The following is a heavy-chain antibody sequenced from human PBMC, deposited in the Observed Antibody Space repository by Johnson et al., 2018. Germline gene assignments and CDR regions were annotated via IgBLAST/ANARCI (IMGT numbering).Heavy chain of an antibody. CDR3: AKERPDMIGAFDV. V-gene: IGHV3-30*18. J-gene: IGHJ3*01. CDR1: QFTFSRHG. D-gene: IGHD3-16*01. Sequence: QVQLVESGGGVVEPGRSPRLSCAASQFTFSRHGMYWVRQAPGKGLEWLAFISYDGHNKHVAASVKGRFTISRDNSKKTLYLQMNSLRTEDTAVYYCAKERPDMIGAFDVWGQGTLVTVSA. CDR2: ISYDGHNK.